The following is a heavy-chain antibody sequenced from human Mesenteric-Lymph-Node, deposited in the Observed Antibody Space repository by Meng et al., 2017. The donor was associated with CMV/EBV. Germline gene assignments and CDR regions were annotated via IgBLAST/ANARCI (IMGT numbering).Heavy chain of an antibody. J-gene: IGHJ5*02. CDR3: ARFLAVVPAAIADWFDP. D-gene: IGHD2-2*01. V-gene: IGHV3-21*01. CDR1: GFTFSSYD. CDR2: ISSSSSYI. Sequence: GGSLRLSCAASGFTFSSYDLHWVRQATGKGLEWVSSISSSSSYIYYADSVKGRFTISRDNAKNSLYLQMNSLRAEDTAVYYCARFLAVVPAAIADWFDPWGQGTLVTVSS.